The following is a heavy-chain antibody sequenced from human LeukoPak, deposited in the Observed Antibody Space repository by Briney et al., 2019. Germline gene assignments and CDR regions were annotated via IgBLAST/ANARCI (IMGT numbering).Heavy chain of an antibody. CDR2: INHSGST. CDR3: ARKAQLPSPYYYYGMDV. Sequence: SETLSLTCAVYGGSFSGYYWSWIRQPPGKGLEWIGEINHSGSTNYNPSLKSRVTISVDTSKNQFSLKLSPVTAADTAVYYCARKAQLPSPYYYYGMDVWGQGTTVTVSS. J-gene: IGHJ6*02. V-gene: IGHV4-34*01. CDR1: GGSFSGYY. D-gene: IGHD2-2*01.